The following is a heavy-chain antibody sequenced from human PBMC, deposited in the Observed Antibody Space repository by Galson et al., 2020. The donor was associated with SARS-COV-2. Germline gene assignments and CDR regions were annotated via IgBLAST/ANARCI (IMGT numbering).Heavy chain of an antibody. D-gene: IGHD2-2*01. V-gene: IGHV1-2*02. CDR2: INPTNGAA. CDR3: AKAGPAPVLPGHPLSVSFYYFFGIDV. CDR1: SGYTFNDYY. Sequence: ASVKVSCKASSGYTFNDYYLYWVRQAPGQGLELMGWINPTNGAAKFAKKFQGRVTMTRDTSITTAYMEVSRLTSDDTAVYYCAKAGPAPVLPGHPLSVSFYYFFGIDVWGRGTTVTVSS. J-gene: IGHJ6*02.